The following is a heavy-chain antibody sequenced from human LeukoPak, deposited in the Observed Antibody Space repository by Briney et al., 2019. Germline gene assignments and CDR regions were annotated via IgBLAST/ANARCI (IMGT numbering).Heavy chain of an antibody. CDR2: MNPNSGNT. Sequence: ASVKVSCKASEYTFTTYDINWVRQASGQGLEWMGWMNPNSGNTGYAQKFQGRVTMTRHTSISTAYMELSSLRSEDTAVYYCARDTGMTTVTLFDYWGQGTLVTVSS. D-gene: IGHD4-17*01. CDR3: ARDTGMTTVTLFDY. CDR1: EYTFTTYD. V-gene: IGHV1-8*01. J-gene: IGHJ4*02.